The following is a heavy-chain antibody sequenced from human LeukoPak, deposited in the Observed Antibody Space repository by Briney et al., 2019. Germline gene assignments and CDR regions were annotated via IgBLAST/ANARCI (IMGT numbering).Heavy chain of an antibody. CDR1: GLTFSSYA. J-gene: IGHJ4*02. CDR2: TGSTGVST. CDR3: AKDPGVVPAHYFDY. V-gene: IGHV3-23*01. Sequence: GGSLRLSCAASGLTFSSYAMNWVRQAPGKGLEWVSATGSTGVSTFYADYVKGRFTVSRDNSKNTLSLQMNSLRAEDTAVYYCAKDPGVVPAHYFDYWGQGILVTVSS. D-gene: IGHD2-2*01.